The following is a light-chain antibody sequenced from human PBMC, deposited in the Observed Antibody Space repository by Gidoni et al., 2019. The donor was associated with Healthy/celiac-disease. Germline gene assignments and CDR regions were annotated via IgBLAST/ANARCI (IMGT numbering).Light chain of an antibody. Sequence: QSVLPQPPSASGTPGPRVTISCSGSSSNIGSNTVNWYQQLPGTAPKLLIYSNNQRPSGVPDRFSGSKSGTSASLAISGLQSEDEAEYCCAAWDDSLNGPVFGGGTKLTVL. CDR3: AAWDDSLNGPV. CDR2: SNN. CDR1: SSNIGSNT. V-gene: IGLV1-44*01. J-gene: IGLJ2*01.